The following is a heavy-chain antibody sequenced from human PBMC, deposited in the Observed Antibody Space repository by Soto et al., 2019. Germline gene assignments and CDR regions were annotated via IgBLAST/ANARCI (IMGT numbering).Heavy chain of an antibody. J-gene: IGHJ5*02. D-gene: IGHD6-19*01. V-gene: IGHV1-69*06. CDR2: IIPIFGTA. CDR1: GGTFSSYA. CDR3: ARVAVAGTWLWFDP. Sequence: SVKVSCKASGGTFSSYAISCVRQAPGQGLEWMGGIIPIFGTANYAQKFQGRVTITADKSTSTAYMELSSLRSEDTAVYYCARVAVAGTWLWFDPWGQGTLVTVSS.